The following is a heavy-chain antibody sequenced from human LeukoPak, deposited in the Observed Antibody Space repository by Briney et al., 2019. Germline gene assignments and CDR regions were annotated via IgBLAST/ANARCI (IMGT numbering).Heavy chain of an antibody. V-gene: IGHV4-30-2*01. CDR2: IYHSGST. J-gene: IGHJ4*02. CDR1: GGSISSGGYS. D-gene: IGHD6-13*01. CDR3: ARGVAAAGIDY. Sequence: TLSLTCAVSGGSISSGGYSWSWIRQPPGKGLEWIGYIYHSGSTYYNPSLKGRVTISVDRSKNQFSLKLSSVTAADTAVYYCARGVAAAGIDYWGQGTLVTVSS.